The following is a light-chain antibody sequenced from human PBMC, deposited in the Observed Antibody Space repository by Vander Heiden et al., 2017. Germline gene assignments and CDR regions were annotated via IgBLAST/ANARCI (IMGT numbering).Light chain of an antibody. CDR2: GSS. CDR3: QQSHSFPRT. Sequence: IQMTQSPSSLSASVGDRVTITCRASQSIGTSLIWYQHKPGTAPKVLISGSSSLQSGVPSRFSGSGSATDFTLTIGGLQPEDLGTYYCQQSHSFPRTFGPGTKLNFK. V-gene: IGKV1-39*01. CDR1: QSIGTS. J-gene: IGKJ3*01.